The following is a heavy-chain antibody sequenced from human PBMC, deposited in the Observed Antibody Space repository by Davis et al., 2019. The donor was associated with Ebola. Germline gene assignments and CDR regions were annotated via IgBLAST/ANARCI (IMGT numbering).Heavy chain of an antibody. Sequence: AASVKVSCKASGYTFTNYYMHWVRQAPGQGLEWVGGTIPIFGIVTYAQKFQGRVTITEDKSTRTGYMELNSLRSEDTAVYYCAREPTGHEGDFDNYWGQGTLVTVSS. CDR1: GYTFTNYY. CDR3: AREPTGHEGDFDNY. V-gene: IGHV1-69*10. D-gene: IGHD3-16*01. J-gene: IGHJ1*01. CDR2: TIPIFGIV.